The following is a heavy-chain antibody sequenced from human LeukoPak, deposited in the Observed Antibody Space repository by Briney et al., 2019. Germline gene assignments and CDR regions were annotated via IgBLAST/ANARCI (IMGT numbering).Heavy chain of an antibody. CDR2: IDWDDDK. J-gene: IGHJ4*02. Sequence: SGPALVKPTQTLTLTCTFSGFSLSTSGMCVSWIRQPPGKALEWLARIDWDDDKYYSTSLKTRLTISKDTSKNQVVLTMTNMDPVDTATYYCARSVYSSSYLRPPYFDYWGQGTLVTVSS. D-gene: IGHD3-22*01. V-gene: IGHV2-70*11. CDR1: GFSLSTSGMC. CDR3: ARSVYSSSYLRPPYFDY.